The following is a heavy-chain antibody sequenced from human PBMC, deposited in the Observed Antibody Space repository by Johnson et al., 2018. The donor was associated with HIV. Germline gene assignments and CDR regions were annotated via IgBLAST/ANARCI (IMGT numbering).Heavy chain of an antibody. Sequence: VQLVESGGGVVQPGRSLRLSCAASAFTFSSYAMHWVRQAPGKGLEWVSAISGSGGSTYYADSVKGRFTISRDNSKNTLYLQMNSLRAEDTAVYYCAKDQASGYYCDAFDIWGQGTMVTVSS. CDR2: ISGSGGST. V-gene: IGHV3-23*04. CDR1: AFTFSSYA. J-gene: IGHJ3*02. D-gene: IGHD3-22*01. CDR3: AKDQASGYYCDAFDI.